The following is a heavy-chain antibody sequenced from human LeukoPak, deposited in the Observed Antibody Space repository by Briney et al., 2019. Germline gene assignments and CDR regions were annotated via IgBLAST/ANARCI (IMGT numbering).Heavy chain of an antibody. D-gene: IGHD6-13*01. CDR2: IYYSGST. CDR1: GGSISSYY. V-gene: IGHV4-59*01. CDR3: ASLIAAAGLYYFDY. Sequence: SETLSLTCTVSGGSISSYYWSWIRQPPGKGLEWIGYIYYSGSTNYNPSLKSRVTISVDTSKNQFSPKLSSVTAADTAVYYCASLIAAAGLYYFDYWGQGTLVTVSS. J-gene: IGHJ4*02.